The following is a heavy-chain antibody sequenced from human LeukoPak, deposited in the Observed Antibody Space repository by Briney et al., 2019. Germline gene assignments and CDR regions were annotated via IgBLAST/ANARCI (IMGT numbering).Heavy chain of an antibody. CDR1: GFTFSSYS. D-gene: IGHD2-2*02. CDR2: ISSSSSYI. V-gene: IGHV3-21*01. Sequence: PGGSLRLSCAASGFTFSSYSMNWVRQAPGKGLEWVSSISSSSSYIYYADSVKGRFTISRDNAKNSLYLQMNSLRAEDTAVYYCARDRYCSSTSCYRGLLDYWGQGTLVTVSS. J-gene: IGHJ4*02. CDR3: ARDRYCSSTSCYRGLLDY.